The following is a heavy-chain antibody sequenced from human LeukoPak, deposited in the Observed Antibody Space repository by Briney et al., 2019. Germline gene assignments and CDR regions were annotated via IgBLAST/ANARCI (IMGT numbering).Heavy chain of an antibody. J-gene: IGHJ4*02. D-gene: IGHD3-22*01. CDR1: GGTFSSYA. Sequence: SVKVSCKASGGTFSSYAISWVRQAPGQGLEWMGGIIPIFGTANYAQKFQGRVTMTRDMSTSTVYMELSSLRSEDTAVYYCARAYYYDSSGYPLDYWGQGTLVTVSS. CDR3: ARAYYYDSSGYPLDY. V-gene: IGHV1-69*05. CDR2: IIPIFGTA.